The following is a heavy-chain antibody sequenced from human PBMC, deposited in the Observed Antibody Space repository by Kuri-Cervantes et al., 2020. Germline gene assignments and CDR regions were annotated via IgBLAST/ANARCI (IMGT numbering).Heavy chain of an antibody. J-gene: IGHJ4*02. V-gene: IGHV3-23*01. CDR3: VKGVWQWLAN. CDR1: GFTFSTYA. D-gene: IGHD6-19*01. CDR2: ITDNGGGT. Sequence: GESLKISCAASGFTFSTYAMTWVRQAPGKGLEWVSSITDNGGGTFYADFAKGRLTISRDNSKNTLYLQMNSLRAEDTALYYCVKGVWQWLANWGQGTLVTVSS.